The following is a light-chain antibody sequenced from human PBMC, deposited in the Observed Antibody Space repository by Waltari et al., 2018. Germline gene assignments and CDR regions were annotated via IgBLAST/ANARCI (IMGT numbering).Light chain of an antibody. V-gene: IGKV3-15*01. J-gene: IGKJ1*01. CDR3: QQYNNWWRT. Sequence: EIVMTQSPATLSVSSGERATLSCRASQSVSSNLAWYQQKPGQAPRLLIYGASTTATGIPARFSGSGSGTEFTLTISSMQSEDFAVYYCQQYNNWWRTFGQGTKVEIK. CDR1: QSVSSN. CDR2: GAS.